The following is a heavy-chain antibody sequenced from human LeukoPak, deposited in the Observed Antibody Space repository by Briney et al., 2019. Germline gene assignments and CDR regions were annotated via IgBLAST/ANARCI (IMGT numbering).Heavy chain of an antibody. Sequence: GGSLRLSCAASGFTFSSYSMNWVRQAPGKGLEWVSYISSSSSTIYYADSVKGRFTISRDNAKNSLHLQMNSLRDEDTAVYYCARETPEYDWGQGTLVTVSS. D-gene: IGHD1-14*01. J-gene: IGHJ4*02. CDR3: ARETPEYD. CDR2: ISSSSSTI. V-gene: IGHV3-48*02. CDR1: GFTFSSYS.